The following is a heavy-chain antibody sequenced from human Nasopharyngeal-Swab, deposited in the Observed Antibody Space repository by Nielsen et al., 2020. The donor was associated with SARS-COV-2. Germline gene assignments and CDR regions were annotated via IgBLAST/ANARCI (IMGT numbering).Heavy chain of an antibody. CDR3: ARESSGWTASFDY. CDR2: IWYDGRNK. CDR1: GFTFSSYG. Sequence: GESLKISCAASGFTFSSYGMHWVRQAPGKGLEWVAVIWYDGRNKYYADSVKGRFTISRDNSKNTLYLQMNSLRAEDTAVYYCARESSGWTASFDYWGQGTLVTVSS. J-gene: IGHJ4*02. V-gene: IGHV3-33*01. D-gene: IGHD6-19*01.